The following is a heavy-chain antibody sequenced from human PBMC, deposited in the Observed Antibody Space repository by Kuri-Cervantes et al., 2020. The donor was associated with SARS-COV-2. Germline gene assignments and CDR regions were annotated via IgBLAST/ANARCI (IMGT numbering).Heavy chain of an antibody. D-gene: IGHD6-6*01. CDR2: IRYDGSYK. CDR3: ARGDFNSSPLDY. J-gene: IGHJ4*02. V-gene: IGHV3-30*02. Sequence: GESLKISCAASGFDFSSYGMHWVRQAPGKGLEWVAFIRYDGSYKYYLDSLKGRFTISRDNSRNTLSLQMSSLRPEDTAAYYCARGDFNSSPLDYWGQGTLVTVSS. CDR1: GFDFSSYG.